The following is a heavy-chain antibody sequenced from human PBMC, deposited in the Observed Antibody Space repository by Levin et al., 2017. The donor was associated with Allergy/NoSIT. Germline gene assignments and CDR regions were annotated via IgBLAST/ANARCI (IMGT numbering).Heavy chain of an antibody. CDR3: VRGPSSGCDY. D-gene: IGHD1-26*01. V-gene: IGHV1-2*02. CDR2: MNPNSGGT. Sequence: GASVKVSCKASGYTFTGDYYIHWVRQAPGQGLEWMGWMNPNSGGTNYAQKFQGRVTMTRDTSISTAYMEISRLRSDDTAVYYCVRGPSSGCDYWGQGTQVTVSS. J-gene: IGHJ4*02. CDR1: GYTFTGDYY.